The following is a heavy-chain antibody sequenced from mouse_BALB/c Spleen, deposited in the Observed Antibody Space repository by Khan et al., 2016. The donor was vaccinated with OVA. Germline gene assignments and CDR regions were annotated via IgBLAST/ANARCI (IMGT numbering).Heavy chain of an antibody. Sequence: VQLQQSGPELMKPGASVKISCKASGYSFTSYYIHWVMQSHGTSLEWIGYIDPFSGGTTYNQKFKGKATLTVDKSSSTSYIHLNNLTSEDSAVYYCTRHGYVAWFTYWGQGTLVTVSA. J-gene: IGHJ3*01. CDR1: GYSFTSYY. D-gene: IGHD2-2*01. CDR3: TRHGYVAWFTY. CDR2: IDPFSGGT. V-gene: IGHV1S135*01.